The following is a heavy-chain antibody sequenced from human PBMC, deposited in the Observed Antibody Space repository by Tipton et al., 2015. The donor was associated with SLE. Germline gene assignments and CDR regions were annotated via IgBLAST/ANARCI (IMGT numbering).Heavy chain of an antibody. D-gene: IGHD5-24*01. CDR3: AMATIPGTFDI. CDR2: IYYSGST. V-gene: IGHV4-59*01. CDR1: GGSISSYY. Sequence: TLSLTRTVSGGSISSYYWSWIRQPPGKGLEWIGYIYYSGSTNYNPSLKSRVTISVDTSKNQFSLKLSSVTAADTAVYYCAMATIPGTFDIWGQGTMVTVSS. J-gene: IGHJ3*02.